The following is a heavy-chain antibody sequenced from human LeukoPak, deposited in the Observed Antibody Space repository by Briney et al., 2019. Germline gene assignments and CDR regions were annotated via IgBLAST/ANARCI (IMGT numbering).Heavy chain of an antibody. J-gene: IGHJ4*02. CDR3: ARDSTAELELLDY. Sequence: PGGSLRLSCAASGFTFRSYAMHWVRQAPPKGLHWVAVISYDGSNKYYADSVKGRFTISRDNSKNTLYLQMNSLRAEDTAVYYCARDSTAELELLDYWGQGTLVTVSS. D-gene: IGHD1-7*01. V-gene: IGHV3-30*01. CDR2: ISYDGSNK. CDR1: GFTFRSYA.